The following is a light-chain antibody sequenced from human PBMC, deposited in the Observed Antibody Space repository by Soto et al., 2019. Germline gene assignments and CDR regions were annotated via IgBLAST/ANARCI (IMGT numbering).Light chain of an antibody. CDR1: ESIDSW. J-gene: IGKJ1*01. Sequence: DIHMTQSPSTLSASVGDRVTITCRASESIDSWLAWHQQKPGRDPKLLISKASILESGVPSRFSGSGFGTEFTLTISSLQPDDVAPYYCQQYNSYRAFGQGTKVEI. CDR2: KAS. V-gene: IGKV1-5*03. CDR3: QQYNSYRA.